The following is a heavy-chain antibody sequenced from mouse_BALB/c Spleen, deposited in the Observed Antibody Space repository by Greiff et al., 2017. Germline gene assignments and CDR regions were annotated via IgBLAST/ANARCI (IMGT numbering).Heavy chain of an antibody. CDR3: ATYYYGSSYGAMDY. D-gene: IGHD1-1*01. CDR1: GFNIKDTY. J-gene: IGHJ4*01. V-gene: IGHV14-3*02. Sequence: VQLQQSGAELVKPGASVKLSCTASGFNIKDTYMHWVKQRPEQGLERIGRIDPANGNTKYDPKFQGKATITADTSSNTAYLQLSSLTSEDTAVYYCATYYYGSSYGAMDYWGQGTSVTVSS. CDR2: IDPANGNT.